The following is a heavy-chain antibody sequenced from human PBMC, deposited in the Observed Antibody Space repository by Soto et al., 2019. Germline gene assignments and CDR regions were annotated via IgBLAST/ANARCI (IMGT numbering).Heavy chain of an antibody. CDR2: IYPGVSET. CDR1: GYSFTSYS. Sequence: GESLKISCKGSGYSFTSYSISWVRQMPGKGLEWLGIIYPGVSETRYSPSFQGQVTISADRSISTAYLQWSSLKAADTAIYYCATQHPLDSSGWYNWGQGTLVTVSS. D-gene: IGHD6-19*01. CDR3: ATQHPLDSSGWYN. V-gene: IGHV5-51*01. J-gene: IGHJ4*02.